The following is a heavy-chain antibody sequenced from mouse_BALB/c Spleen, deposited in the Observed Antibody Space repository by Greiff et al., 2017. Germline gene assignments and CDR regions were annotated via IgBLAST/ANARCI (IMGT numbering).Heavy chain of an antibody. CDR2: ISSGGGST. CDR1: GFAFSSYD. CDR3: ASYYEDGAWFAY. J-gene: IGHJ3*01. Sequence: EVKLVESGGGLVKPGGSLKLSCAASGFAFSSYDMSWVRQTPEKRLEWVAYISSGGGSTYYPDTVKGRFTISRDNAKNTLYLQMSSLKSEDTAMYYCASYYEDGAWFAYWGQGTLVTVSA. D-gene: IGHD2-4*01. V-gene: IGHV5-12-1*01.